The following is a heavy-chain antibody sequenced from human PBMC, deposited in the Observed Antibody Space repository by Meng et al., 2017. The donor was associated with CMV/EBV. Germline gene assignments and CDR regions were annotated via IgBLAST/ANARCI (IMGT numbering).Heavy chain of an antibody. V-gene: IGHV4-39*01. Sequence: GSLRLSCTVSGGSISSSSYYWGWIRQPPGKGLEWIGSIYYSGSTYYNPSLKSRVTISVDTSKNQFSLKLSSVTAADTAVYYCASYWYQLLEENYNWFDPWGQGTLVTVSS. CDR2: IYYSGST. J-gene: IGHJ5*02. CDR1: GGSISSSSYY. CDR3: ASYWYQLLEENYNWFDP. D-gene: IGHD2-2*01.